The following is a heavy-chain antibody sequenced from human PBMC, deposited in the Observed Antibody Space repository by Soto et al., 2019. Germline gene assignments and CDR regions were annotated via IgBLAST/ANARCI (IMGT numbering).Heavy chain of an antibody. D-gene: IGHD3-10*01. V-gene: IGHV4-4*02. CDR2: IYHSGST. CDR1: SGSISSSNW. Sequence: SETLSLTCAVSSGSISSSNWWSWVRQPPGKGLEWIGEIYHSGSTNYNPSLKSRVTISVDKSKNQFSLKLSSVTAADTAVYYCARDSGRITMVRGVIQPERYYYYYMDAWGKGTTVTVSS. J-gene: IGHJ6*03. CDR3: ARDSGRITMVRGVIQPERYYYYYMDA.